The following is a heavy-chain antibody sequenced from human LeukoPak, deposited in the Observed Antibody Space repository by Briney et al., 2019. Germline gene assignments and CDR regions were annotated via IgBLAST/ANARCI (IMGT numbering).Heavy chain of an antibody. CDR2: ISSSSSYI. Sequence: GGSLRLSCAASGFTFSSYSMNWVRQAPGKGLEWVSSISSSSSYIYYADSVKGRFTISRDNAKNSLYLQMNSLRAEDTAVYYCAGAGPYYYDTSSRYFDYWGQGTLVTVSS. D-gene: IGHD3-22*01. J-gene: IGHJ4*02. CDR1: GFTFSSYS. CDR3: AGAGPYYYDTSSRYFDY. V-gene: IGHV3-21*01.